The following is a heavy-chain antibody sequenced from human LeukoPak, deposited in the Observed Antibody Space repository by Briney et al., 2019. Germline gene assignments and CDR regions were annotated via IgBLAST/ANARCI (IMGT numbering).Heavy chain of an antibody. D-gene: IGHD6-6*01. V-gene: IGHV3-48*02. Sequence: PSETLSLTCTVSGGSIRSSSDYWAWIRQPPGKGLEWVSYITSSSRTIYYADSVKGRFTISRDNAKNSLYLQMNSLRDEDTAVYYCARESEYSPFDYWGQGTLVTVSS. CDR1: GGSIRSSS. J-gene: IGHJ4*02. CDR3: ARESEYSPFDY. CDR2: ITSSSRTI.